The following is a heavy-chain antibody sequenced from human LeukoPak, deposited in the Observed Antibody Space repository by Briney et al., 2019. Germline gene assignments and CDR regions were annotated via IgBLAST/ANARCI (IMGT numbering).Heavy chain of an antibody. J-gene: IGHJ6*02. Sequence: GGSLRLSCAASGFTFSSYGMHWVRQAPGKGLEWVAVISYDGSNKYYADSVQGRFTISRDNSKDTLYLQMNSLRAEDTAVYYCAKAEGGYYYYGMDVWGQGTTVTVSS. CDR3: AKAEGGYYYYGMDV. CDR2: ISYDGSNK. D-gene: IGHD1-14*01. CDR1: GFTFSSYG. V-gene: IGHV3-30*18.